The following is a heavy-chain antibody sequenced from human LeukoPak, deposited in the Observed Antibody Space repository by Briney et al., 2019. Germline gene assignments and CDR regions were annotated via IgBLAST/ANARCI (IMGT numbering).Heavy chain of an antibody. D-gene: IGHD7-27*01. J-gene: IGHJ4*02. V-gene: IGHV3-11*01. CDR3: ARDPLGTNYFDY. Sequence: VSYISSSGSTIHYADSVKGRFTISRDNAKNSLYLQMNSLRAEDTAVYYCARDPLGTNYFDYWGQGTLVTVSS. CDR2: ISSSGSTI.